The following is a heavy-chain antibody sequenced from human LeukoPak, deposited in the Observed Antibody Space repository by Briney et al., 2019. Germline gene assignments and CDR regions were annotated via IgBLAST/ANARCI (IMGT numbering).Heavy chain of an antibody. D-gene: IGHD2-2*01. CDR2: INPSGGSP. Sequence: ASVKVSCKASGYTFTSYYMHWVRQAPGQGLEWIGIINPSGGSPTYAQKCQGRGTMTRDTSTSTVYMELSNLTSEDTAVYYCARDMLTSSVDYWGQGTLVTVSS. CDR3: ARDMLTSSVDY. V-gene: IGHV1-46*01. J-gene: IGHJ4*02. CDR1: GYTFTSYY.